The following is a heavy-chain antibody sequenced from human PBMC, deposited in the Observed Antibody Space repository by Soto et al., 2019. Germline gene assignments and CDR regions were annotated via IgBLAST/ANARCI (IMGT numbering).Heavy chain of an antibody. CDR1: GGSISSGGYY. V-gene: IGHV4-31*03. J-gene: IGHJ4*02. CDR2: IYYSGST. D-gene: IGHD3-3*01. Sequence: SQTLSLTCTVSGGSISSGGYYWSWIRQHPGKGLEWIGYIYYSGSTYYNPSLKSRVTISVDTSKNQFSLKLSSVTAADTAVYYCASSGVSIWNYFDYWGQGTLVTVSS. CDR3: ASSGVSIWNYFDY.